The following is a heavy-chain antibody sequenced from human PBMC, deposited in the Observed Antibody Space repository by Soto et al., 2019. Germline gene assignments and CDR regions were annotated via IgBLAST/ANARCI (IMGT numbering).Heavy chain of an antibody. CDR3: ARDMHAGFTHYFDP. CDR2: TSNSGSA. CDR1: GGSVNSGTDY. J-gene: IGHJ5*02. V-gene: IGHV4-61*03. D-gene: IGHD1-26*01. Sequence: TLSLTCTVSGGSVNSGTDYWSWIRQPPGKGLEWIGYTSNSGSAKYNPSLKSRVTITTDTSTNHFSLKLTSVTAADTAVYYCARDMHAGFTHYFDPWGQGTLVTVSS.